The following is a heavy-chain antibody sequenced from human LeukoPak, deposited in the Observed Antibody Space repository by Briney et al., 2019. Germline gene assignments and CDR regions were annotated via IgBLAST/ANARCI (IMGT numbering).Heavy chain of an antibody. CDR3: ARGQYHLLYWYFDL. V-gene: IGHV4-4*07. D-gene: IGHD2-2*01. CDR1: GGSISSYY. Sequence: PSETLSLTCTVSGGSISSYYWSWIRQPAGKGLEWIGRIYSSGSTNYNPSLKSRVTMSVDTSKNQFSLKLSSVTAADTAVYYCARGQYHLLYWYFDLWGRDTLVTVSS. CDR2: IYSSGST. J-gene: IGHJ2*01.